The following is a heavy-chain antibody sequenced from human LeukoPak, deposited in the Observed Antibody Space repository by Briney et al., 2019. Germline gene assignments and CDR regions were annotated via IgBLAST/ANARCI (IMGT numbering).Heavy chain of an antibody. D-gene: IGHD6-19*01. Sequence: PGGSLRLSCAASGFTFSSYAMSWVRQAPGKGLEWVSAISGSGGSTYYADSVKGRFTISRDNSKNTLYLQMNSLRAEDTAVYYCAKDQGQWLVRAPTFDPWGQGTLVTVSS. V-gene: IGHV3-23*01. CDR2: ISGSGGST. CDR1: GFTFSSYA. CDR3: AKDQGQWLVRAPTFDP. J-gene: IGHJ5*02.